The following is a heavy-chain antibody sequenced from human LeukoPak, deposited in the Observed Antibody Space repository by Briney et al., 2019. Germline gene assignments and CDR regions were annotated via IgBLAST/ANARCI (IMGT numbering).Heavy chain of an antibody. CDR2: ISGSGDKT. CDR3: AKDRSLNGGDSNGYFDY. CDR1: GFTFSSDA. D-gene: IGHD2-21*02. Sequence: GGSLRLSCAAPGFTFSSDAMNWVRQRPGKGLEWVSVISGSGDKTYYADSVKGRFTISRDNSKNTLYLQMNSLRAEDTAVYFCAKDRSLNGGDSNGYFDYWGQGTLVTVSS. V-gene: IGHV3-23*01. J-gene: IGHJ4*02.